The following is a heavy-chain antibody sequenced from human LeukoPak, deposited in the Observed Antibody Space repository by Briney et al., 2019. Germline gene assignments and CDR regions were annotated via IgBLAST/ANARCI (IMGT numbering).Heavy chain of an antibody. J-gene: IGHJ3*02. D-gene: IGHD4-17*01. CDR1: GGSISSYY. V-gene: IGHV4-59*01. CDR3: ARVETVTMAFDI. CDR2: IYYSGST. Sequence: NRSETLSLTCTVSGGSISSYYWSWIRQPPGKGLEWIGYIYYSGSTNYNPSLKSRVTISVDTSKNQFSLKLSSVPAADPAVYFCARVETVTMAFDIWGQGTIITLSS.